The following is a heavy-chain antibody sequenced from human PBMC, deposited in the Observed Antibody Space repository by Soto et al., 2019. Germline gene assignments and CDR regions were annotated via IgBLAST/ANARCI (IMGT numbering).Heavy chain of an antibody. CDR2: IIPFGDIA. Sequence: QVQLVQSGAEVKKPGSSVKVSCKTSGGPFSSYSLTWVRQAPGQGLEWMGRIIPFGDIANYAQKFQGRVTMTADKSTSTAYMELSSLTSADTAVYYCAREGRGTKFDFWGQGTLVSVSS. D-gene: IGHD1-1*01. V-gene: IGHV1-69*08. CDR3: AREGRGTKFDF. J-gene: IGHJ4*02. CDR1: GGPFSSYS.